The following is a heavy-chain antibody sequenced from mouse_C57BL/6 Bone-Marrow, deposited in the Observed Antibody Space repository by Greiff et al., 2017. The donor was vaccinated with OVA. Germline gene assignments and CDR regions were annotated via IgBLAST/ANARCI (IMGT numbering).Heavy chain of an antibody. CDR2: ISSGGDYI. D-gene: IGHD2-1*01. V-gene: IGHV5-9-1*02. CDR3: TRLLDAMDY. CDR1: GFTFSSYA. J-gene: IGHJ4*01. Sequence: LQQSGEGLVKPGGSLKLSCAASGFTFSSYAMSWVRQTPEKRLEWVAYISSGGDYIYYTDTVKGRFTISRDNARNTLYLQMSSLKSEDTDMYYSTRLLDAMDYWGQGTSVTVTA.